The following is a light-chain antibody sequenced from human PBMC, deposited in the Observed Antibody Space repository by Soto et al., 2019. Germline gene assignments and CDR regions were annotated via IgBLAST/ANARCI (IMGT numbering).Light chain of an antibody. CDR2: GAS. V-gene: IGKV3-20*01. CDR3: QQYGSSFT. J-gene: IGKJ3*01. CDR1: QSISSRY. Sequence: EIVLTQSPGTLSLSPGERTTLSCRASQSISSRYLAWYQQKPGQAPRLLIYGASSRATGIPDRFSGSGSGTDFILTISRLEPEDFAVYYCQQYGSSFTFGPGTKVDIK.